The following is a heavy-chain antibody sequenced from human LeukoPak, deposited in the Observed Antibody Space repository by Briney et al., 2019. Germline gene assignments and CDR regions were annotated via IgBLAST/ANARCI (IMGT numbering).Heavy chain of an antibody. Sequence: PGGSLRLSCAASGFTFSNLAMSWVRQAPGKGLEWVSAISGDGNIYYADSVKGRFTISKDNSKNTLYLQMNNLRADDTAVYYCARGGEGGSYYYYYMDVWGKGTTVTVSS. J-gene: IGHJ6*03. V-gene: IGHV3-23*01. CDR2: ISGDGNI. D-gene: IGHD3-10*01. CDR1: GFTFSNLA. CDR3: ARGGEGGSYYYYYMDV.